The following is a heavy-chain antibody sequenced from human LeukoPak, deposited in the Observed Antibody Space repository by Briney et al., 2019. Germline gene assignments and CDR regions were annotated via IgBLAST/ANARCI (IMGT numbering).Heavy chain of an antibody. CDR3: ARSRYYGSGSYHDY. D-gene: IGHD3-10*01. CDR2: IWYDGSNK. CDR1: GFTSSSYG. V-gene: IGHV3-33*01. Sequence: GGSLRLSCAASGFTSSSYGMHWVRQAPGKGLEWVAVIWYDGSNKYYADSVKGRFTISRDNSKNTLYLQMNSLRAEDTAVYYCARSRYYGSGSYHDYWGQGTLVTVSS. J-gene: IGHJ4*02.